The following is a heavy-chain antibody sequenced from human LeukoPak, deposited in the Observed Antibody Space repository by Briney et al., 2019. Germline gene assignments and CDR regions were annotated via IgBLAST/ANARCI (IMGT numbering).Heavy chain of an antibody. D-gene: IGHD3-22*01. CDR3: ARAARKYYYDSSGYYYFDY. Sequence: SGGSLRLSCAASGFTFSSYSMNWVRQAPGQGLEWVSSISSSSSYIYYADSVKGRFTISRDNAKNSLYLQMNSLRAEDTAVYYCARAARKYYYDSSGYYYFDYWGQGTLVTVSS. J-gene: IGHJ4*02. CDR1: GFTFSSYS. V-gene: IGHV3-21*01. CDR2: ISSSSSYI.